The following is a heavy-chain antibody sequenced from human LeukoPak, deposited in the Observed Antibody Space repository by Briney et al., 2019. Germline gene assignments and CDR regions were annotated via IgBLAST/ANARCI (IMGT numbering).Heavy chain of an antibody. J-gene: IGHJ4*02. CDR2: IIPIFGTA. Sequence: SVKVSCKASGYTFTSYGISWVRQARGQGLEWMGGIIPIFGTANYAQKFQGRVTITADESTSTAYMELSSLRSEDTAVYYCARAEGYCSSTSCYKLDCWGQGTLVTVSS. D-gene: IGHD2-2*02. CDR1: GYTFTSYG. CDR3: ARAEGYCSSTSCYKLDC. V-gene: IGHV1-69*13.